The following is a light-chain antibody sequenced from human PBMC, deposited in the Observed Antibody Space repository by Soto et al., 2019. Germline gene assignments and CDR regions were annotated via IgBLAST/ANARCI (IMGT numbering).Light chain of an antibody. CDR1: QYINTR. CDR2: QTS. Sequence: PGDRVTLSCRASQYINTRLAWYQHRPGQAPRLLIYQTSIRAAGIPARFSGSGSGTDFTLTISSLEPEDFAIYYCQQRQYWPPITFGQGTRLEIK. V-gene: IGKV3-11*01. CDR3: QQRQYWPPIT. J-gene: IGKJ5*01.